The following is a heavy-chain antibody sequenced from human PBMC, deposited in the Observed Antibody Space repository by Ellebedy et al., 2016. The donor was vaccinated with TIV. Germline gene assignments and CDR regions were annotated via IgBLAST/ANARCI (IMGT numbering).Heavy chain of an antibody. V-gene: IGHV1-18*01. Sequence: ASVKVSCKASGYTFSSFGISWVRQAPGQGLEWMGWISAYNGDTQSAQKIQDRVIMTTDTSTTTAYLELRSLRSDDTAVYYCARSRTNEFSSGLDYWGQGTLLSVSS. CDR3: ARSRTNEFSSGLDY. J-gene: IGHJ4*02. CDR2: ISAYNGDT. CDR1: GYTFSSFG. D-gene: IGHD6-19*01.